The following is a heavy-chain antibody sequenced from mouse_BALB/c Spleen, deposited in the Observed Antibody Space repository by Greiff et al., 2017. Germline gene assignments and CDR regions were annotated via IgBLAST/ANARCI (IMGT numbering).Heavy chain of an antibody. CDR3: ARHHDGYYAWFAY. CDR1: GFTFSSYY. J-gene: IGHJ3*01. D-gene: IGHD2-3*01. CDR2: INSNGGST. V-gene: IGHV5-6-2*01. Sequence: EVQGVESGGGLVKLGGSLKLSCAASGFTFSSYYMSWVRQTPEKRLELVAAINSNGGSTYYPDTVKGRFTISRDNAKNTLYLQMSSLKSEDTALYYCARHHDGYYAWFAYWGQGTLVTVSA.